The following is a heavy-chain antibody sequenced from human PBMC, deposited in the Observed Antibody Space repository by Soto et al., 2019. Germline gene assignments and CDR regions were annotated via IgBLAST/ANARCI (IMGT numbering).Heavy chain of an antibody. J-gene: IGHJ4*02. CDR3: ARHYDFWSGYVDY. Sequence: KSSETLSLTCTVSGGSISSSTYYWGWIRQPPGKGLEWIGSIYYSGSTYYNPSLKSRVTISVDTSKNQFSLKLSSVTAADTAVYYCARHYDFWSGYVDYWGQGTLVTVSS. V-gene: IGHV4-39*01. CDR2: IYYSGST. D-gene: IGHD3-3*01. CDR1: GGSISSSTYY.